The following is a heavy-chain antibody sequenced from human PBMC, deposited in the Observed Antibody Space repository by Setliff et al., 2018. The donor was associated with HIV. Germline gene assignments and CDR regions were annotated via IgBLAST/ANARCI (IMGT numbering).Heavy chain of an antibody. CDR2: IYYSGST. V-gene: IGHV4-31*03. D-gene: IGHD6-6*01. Sequence: TLSLTCTVSGGSITSGGYYWSWIRQHPGKGLEWIGYIYYSGSTYYNPSLKSRVSISVDTSKNQFSLKLSSVTAADTAVYYCARGYSSSLGWFDPWGQGTLVTVSS. CDR3: ARGYSSSLGWFDP. CDR1: GGSITSGGYY. J-gene: IGHJ5*02.